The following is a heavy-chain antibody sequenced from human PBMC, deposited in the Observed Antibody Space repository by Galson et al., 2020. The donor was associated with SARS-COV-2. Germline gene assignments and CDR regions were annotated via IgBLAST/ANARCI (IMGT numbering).Heavy chain of an antibody. CDR1: GFTFTNYG. CDR2: VWYDGTNK. Sequence: GGSLRLSSAASGFTFTNYGILWVRQVPGKGLEWVAVVWYDGTNKYYADSVKGRFTISKDNSKNTVYMQMNSLTDEDTGIYYCARALSAEIVWGGVCIWCYWDYWGQGSLVTVCS. D-gene: IGHD2-21*01. J-gene: IGHJ4*02. CDR3: ARALSAEIVWGGVCIWCYWDY. V-gene: IGHV3-33*01.